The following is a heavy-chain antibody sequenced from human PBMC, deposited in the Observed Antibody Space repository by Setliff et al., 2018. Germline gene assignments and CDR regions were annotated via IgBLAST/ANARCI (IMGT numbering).Heavy chain of an antibody. CDR3: TTGLAYYGGDCPEDAFDI. CDR1: GFTFSNAW. J-gene: IGHJ3*02. Sequence: GGSLRLSCAASGFTFSNAWMSWVRQAPGKGLEWVGRIKSKTDGGTTDYAAPVKGRFTISRDDSKNTLYLQMNSLKTEDTAVYYCTTGLAYYGGDCPEDAFDICGQGTMVTVSS. V-gene: IGHV3-15*01. CDR2: IKSKTDGGTT. D-gene: IGHD2-21*02.